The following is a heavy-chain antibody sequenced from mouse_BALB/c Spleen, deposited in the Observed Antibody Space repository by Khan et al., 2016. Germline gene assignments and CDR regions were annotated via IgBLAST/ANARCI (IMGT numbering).Heavy chain of an antibody. Sequence: QIQLVQSGPELKKPGETVKISCKASGYTFTNYGMNWVKQAPGKGLKWMGWINTYTGEPTYADDFKGRFAFSLETSASTAYLQINNLKNEDMATYFCARMDGYYDYWGLGTTLTVSS. D-gene: IGHD2-3*01. CDR2: INTYTGEP. J-gene: IGHJ2*01. CDR1: GYTFTNYG. V-gene: IGHV9-1*02. CDR3: ARMDGYYDY.